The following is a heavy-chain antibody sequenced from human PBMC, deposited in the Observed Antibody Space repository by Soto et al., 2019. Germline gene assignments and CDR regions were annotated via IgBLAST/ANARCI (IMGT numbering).Heavy chain of an antibody. V-gene: IGHV4-4*02. CDR1: GGSISSSNW. Sequence: QVQLQESGPGLVKPSGTLSLTCAVSGGSISSSNWWSWVRQPPGKGLEWIGEIYHSGSTNYNPSLKSRVTMSVDKSKNQFSLKLSSVTAADTAVYYCATGYCISTSCYAQGNYYYGMDVWGQGTTVTVSS. CDR2: IYHSGST. J-gene: IGHJ6*02. CDR3: ATGYCISTSCYAQGNYYYGMDV. D-gene: IGHD2-2*01.